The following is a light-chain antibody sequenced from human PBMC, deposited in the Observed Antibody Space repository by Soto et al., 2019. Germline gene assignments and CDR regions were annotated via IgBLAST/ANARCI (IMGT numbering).Light chain of an antibody. CDR3: HQTYSIPPT. CDR1: QRISTY. Sequence: DIQMPQSTSSLSASVGARVTITCRASQRISTYLNWFQQIPGKAPRLLIYAASTLQTGVSSNFSGSASGTDFTLTITSLQPEDFATYFCHQTYSIPPTFGQGTQVDI. J-gene: IGKJ1*01. CDR2: AAS. V-gene: IGKV1-39*01.